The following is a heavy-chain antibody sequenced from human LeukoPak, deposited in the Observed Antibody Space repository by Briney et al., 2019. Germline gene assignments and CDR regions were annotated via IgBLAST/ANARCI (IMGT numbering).Heavy chain of an antibody. CDR1: GFTFSTYW. V-gene: IGHV3-74*01. CDR2: INGDGSDT. J-gene: IGHJ4*02. CDR3: VRDLILVDTPGDDFDY. D-gene: IGHD4-23*01. Sequence: GGSLRLSCAASGFTFSTYWMHWVRQAPGKELVWVSRINGDGSDTDYADSVKGRFTISRDNAKNTLYLQMNSLRVEDTSVYYCVRDLILVDTPGDDFDYWGQGALVTVSS.